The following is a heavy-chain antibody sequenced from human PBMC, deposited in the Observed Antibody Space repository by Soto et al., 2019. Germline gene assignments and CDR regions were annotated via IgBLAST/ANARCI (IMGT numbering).Heavy chain of an antibody. J-gene: IGHJ6*02. CDR2: ISYDGSNK. CDR3: AKDRASGRHYYYYGMDV. V-gene: IGHV3-30*18. Sequence: QVQLVESGGGVVQPGRSLRLSCAASGFTFSSYGMHWVRQAPGKGLEWVAVISYDGSNKYYADSVKGRFTISRDNSKNTLYLQMTSLRAEDTAVYYCAKDRASGRHYYYYGMDVWGQGPTVTVSS. D-gene: IGHD6-19*01. CDR1: GFTFSSYG.